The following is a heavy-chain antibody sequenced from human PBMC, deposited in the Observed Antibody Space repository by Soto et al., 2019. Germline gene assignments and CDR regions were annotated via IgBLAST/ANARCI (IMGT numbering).Heavy chain of an antibody. D-gene: IGHD4-17*01. CDR3: ARAVYGGNSGSWYLDL. CDR2: ISAYNGNT. Sequence: QVQLVQSGAEVKKPGASVNVSCKASGYTFTSYSLSWVRQVPGHGLEWMGWISAYNGNTSYAQKIKGRVTMTRDTSTSTAHMELRSLRSDDTAVYYCARAVYGGNSGSWYLDLWGRGTLVTVSS. J-gene: IGHJ2*01. CDR1: GYTFTSYS. V-gene: IGHV1-18*01.